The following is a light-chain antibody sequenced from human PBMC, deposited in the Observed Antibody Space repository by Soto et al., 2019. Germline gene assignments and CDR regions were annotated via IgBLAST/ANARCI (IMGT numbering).Light chain of an antibody. CDR2: GAS. V-gene: IGKV3-20*01. CDR1: QSVSSNY. J-gene: IGKJ5*01. CDR3: QQYGSSPRIT. Sequence: EIVLTQSPGTLSLSPGERATLSCRASQSVSSNYLAWYQQKPGQAPSLLIYGASSRATGIPDRFSGSGSGTDFTLTISRLEPEDFAVYYCQQYGSSPRITFGQGTRLEIK.